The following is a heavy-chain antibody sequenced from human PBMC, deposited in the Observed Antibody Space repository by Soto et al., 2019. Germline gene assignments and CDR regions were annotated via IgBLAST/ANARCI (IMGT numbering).Heavy chain of an antibody. J-gene: IGHJ4*02. CDR2: ITPIFDTT. Sequence: SVKVSCKASGGGFSTYAITWVRQAPGQGLEWMGGITPIFDTTNYAQKFQGRVTITADESTTTVHMELTSLTSEDTAVYYCATGGTTVTRRFDYWGQGTLVTVYS. V-gene: IGHV1-69*13. CDR1: GGGFSTYA. CDR3: ATGGTTVTRRFDY. D-gene: IGHD4-17*01.